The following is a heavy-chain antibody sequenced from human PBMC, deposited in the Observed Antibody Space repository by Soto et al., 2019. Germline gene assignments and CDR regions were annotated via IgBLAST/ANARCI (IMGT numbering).Heavy chain of an antibody. Sequence: SETLSLTCAVYGGSFSGYYWSWIRQPPGKGLEWIGEINHSGSTNYNPSLKSRVTISVDTSKNQFSLKLSSVTAADTAVYYCARESFMCTSYTQPNSFHPWCQATL. J-gene: IGHJ5*02. CDR2: INHSGST. CDR1: GGSFSGYY. CDR3: ARESFMCTSYTQPNSFHP. V-gene: IGHV4-34*01. D-gene: IGHD2-2*01.